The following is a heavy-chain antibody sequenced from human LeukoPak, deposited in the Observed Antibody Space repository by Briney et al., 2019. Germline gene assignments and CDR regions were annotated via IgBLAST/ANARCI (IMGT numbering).Heavy chain of an antibody. V-gene: IGHV3-23*01. D-gene: IGHD3-10*01. J-gene: IGHJ6*03. CDR3: AKGGTSLLWFGELLDYMDV. CDR1: GFTFSSYA. Sequence: GGSLRLSCAASGFTFSSYAMSWVRQAPGKGLEWVSAISGSGGSTYYADSVKGRFTISRDNSKNTLYLQMNSLRAEDTAVYYCAKGGTSLLWFGELLDYMDVWGKGTTVTVSS. CDR2: ISGSGGST.